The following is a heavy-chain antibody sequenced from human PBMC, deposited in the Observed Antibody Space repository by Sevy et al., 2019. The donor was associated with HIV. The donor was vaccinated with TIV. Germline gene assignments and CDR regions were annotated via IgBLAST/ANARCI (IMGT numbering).Heavy chain of an antibody. CDR3: ARAGDDHCTESDCNKNWFDP. CDR2: ISSSGALV. J-gene: IGHJ5*02. Sequence: CGCLRLSCAASGFTFSDYYMGWFRQAPGKGLEGVSYISSSGALVFYADSVEGRFTISRDNAKNSLFLQMNSLRAEDTAISYSARAGDDHCTESDCNKNWFDPWGQGTLVNVSS. CDR1: GFTFSDYY. D-gene: IGHD2-8*02. V-gene: IGHV3-11*01.